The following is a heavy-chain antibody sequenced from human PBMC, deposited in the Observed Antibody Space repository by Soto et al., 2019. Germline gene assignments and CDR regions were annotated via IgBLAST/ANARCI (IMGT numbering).Heavy chain of an antibody. CDR2: IYYSGGT. CDR1: GGSISSYY. Sequence: SETLSLTCTVSGGSISSYYWSRIRQPPGKGLEWIGYIYYSGGTNYNPSLKSRVTISLDTSKNQFSLKLSSVTAADTAVYYCATGMSWFDPWGQGTLVTVSS. V-gene: IGHV4-59*08. J-gene: IGHJ5*02. CDR3: ATGMSWFDP.